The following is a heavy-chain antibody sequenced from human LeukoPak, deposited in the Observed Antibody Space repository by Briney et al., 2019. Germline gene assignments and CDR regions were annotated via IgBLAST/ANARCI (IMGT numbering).Heavy chain of an antibody. J-gene: IGHJ4*02. D-gene: IGHD3-22*01. CDR1: GYTLTELS. Sequence: ASVKVSCKVSGYTLTELSMHWVRQAPGKGLEWMGGFDPEDGVTIYAQKFQGRVTMTEDTSTDTAYMELSSLRSEDTAVYYCATVLTHYYDSSGAYFDYWGQGTLVTVSS. V-gene: IGHV1-24*01. CDR3: ATVLTHYYDSSGAYFDY. CDR2: FDPEDGVT.